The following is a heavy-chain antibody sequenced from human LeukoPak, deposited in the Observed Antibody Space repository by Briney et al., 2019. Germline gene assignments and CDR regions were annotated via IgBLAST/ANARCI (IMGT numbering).Heavy chain of an antibody. CDR3: AKDMRQWLGERGHFDY. Sequence: PGGSLRLSCAASGFTFSSYAMSWVRQAPGKGLEWVSAISGSGGSAYYADSVKGRFTISRGNSKNTLYLQMNSLRAEDTAVYYCAKDMRQWLGERGHFDYWGQGTLVTVSS. CDR2: ISGSGGSA. D-gene: IGHD6-19*01. J-gene: IGHJ4*02. V-gene: IGHV3-23*01. CDR1: GFTFSSYA.